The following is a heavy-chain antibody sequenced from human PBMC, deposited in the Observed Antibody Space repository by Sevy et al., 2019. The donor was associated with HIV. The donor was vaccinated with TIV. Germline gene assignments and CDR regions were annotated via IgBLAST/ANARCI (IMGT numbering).Heavy chain of an antibody. CDR1: GSTLNSYW. CDR2: IKQDGSVK. CDR3: VRAIAADGSF. J-gene: IGHJ4*02. Sequence: GGSLRLSCVASGSTLNSYWMSWVRQAPGKGLEWVANIKQDGSVKYYVNSVKGRFTISRDNARNLLYLQMNSLRVEDTALYYCVRAIAADGSFWGQGTLVTVSS. V-gene: IGHV3-7*01. D-gene: IGHD6-13*01.